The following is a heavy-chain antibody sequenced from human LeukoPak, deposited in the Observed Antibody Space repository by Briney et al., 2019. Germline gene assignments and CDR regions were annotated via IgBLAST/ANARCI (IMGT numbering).Heavy chain of an antibody. V-gene: IGHV4-30-2*01. J-gene: IGHJ4*02. CDR2: IYHSGST. CDR1: GGSISSGGYS. CDR3: ARAGSGSYLALGRGTAFDY. D-gene: IGHD1-26*01. Sequence: SQTLSLTCAVSGGSISSGGYSWSWIRQPPGKGLEWIGYIYHSGSTYYHPSLKSRVTISVDRSKNQFSLKLSSVTAADTAVYYCARAGSGSYLALGRGTAFDYWGQGTLVTVSS.